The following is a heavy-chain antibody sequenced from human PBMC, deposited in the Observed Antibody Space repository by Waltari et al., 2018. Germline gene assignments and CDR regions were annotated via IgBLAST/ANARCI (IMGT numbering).Heavy chain of an antibody. CDR2: ISSSSSTI. J-gene: IGHJ4*02. CDR1: GFTFSSYS. CDR3: AKDRGDYIWGSYPDY. Sequence: EVQLVESGGGLVQPGGSLRLSCAASGFTFSSYSMNWVRQAPGKGLEWVSYISSSSSTIYYADSVKGRFTISRDNSKNTLYLQMNSLRAEDTAVYYCAKDRGDYIWGSYPDYWGQGTLVTVSS. V-gene: IGHV3-48*01. D-gene: IGHD3-16*02.